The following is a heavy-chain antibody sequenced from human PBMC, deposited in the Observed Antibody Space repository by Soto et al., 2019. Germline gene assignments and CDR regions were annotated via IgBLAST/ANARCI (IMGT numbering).Heavy chain of an antibody. V-gene: IGHV3-23*01. CDR3: AKDFVGVRADAFDI. J-gene: IGHJ3*02. CDR2: IRGSGGST. D-gene: IGHD1-26*01. Sequence: GGSLRLSCAASGFTFSSYAMSWVRQAPGKGLEWVSSIRGSGGSTYYADSVKGRFTISRDNSKNTLYVQMNSLRAEDTAVYYCAKDFVGVRADAFDIWGQGTMVTVSS. CDR1: GFTFSSYA.